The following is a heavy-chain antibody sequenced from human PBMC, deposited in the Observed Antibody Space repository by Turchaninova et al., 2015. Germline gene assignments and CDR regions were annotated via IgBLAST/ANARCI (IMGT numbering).Heavy chain of an antibody. CDR1: GFTFSSQG. D-gene: IGHD2/OR15-2a*01. V-gene: IGHV3-64D*06. CDR3: VTGAAFYYDS. J-gene: IGHJ5*01. Sequence: EVHLVESGGDLVQPGGSLRLSCSASGFTFSSQGMHWVRQAAGEGLEYVSGISNNGDTTHYADSVKGRFTISRDNSNNMAFLQMSRLRVEDTALYYCVTGAAFYYDSWGQGTLVTVSS. CDR2: ISNNGDTT.